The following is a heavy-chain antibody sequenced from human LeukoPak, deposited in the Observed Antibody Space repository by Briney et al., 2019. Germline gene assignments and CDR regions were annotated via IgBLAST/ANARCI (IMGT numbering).Heavy chain of an antibody. Sequence: PSETLSLTCAVYGGSFSGYYWSWIRQPPGKGLEWIGEINHSGSTNYNPSLKSRVTISVDTSKNQFSLKLSSVTAADTAVYYCARGLTFGYYYDYWGQGTLVTVSS. CDR2: INHSGST. J-gene: IGHJ4*02. CDR3: ARGLTFGYYYDY. CDR1: GGSFSGYY. V-gene: IGHV4-34*01. D-gene: IGHD3-22*01.